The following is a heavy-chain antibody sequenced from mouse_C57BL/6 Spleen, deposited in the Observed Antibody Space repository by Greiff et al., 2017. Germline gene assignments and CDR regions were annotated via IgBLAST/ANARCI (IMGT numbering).Heavy chain of an antibody. CDR1: GYTFTSYW. CDR3: ARSDSNSFAY. V-gene: IGHV1-59*01. CDR2: IDPSDSYT. J-gene: IGHJ3*01. D-gene: IGHD2-5*01. Sequence: QVQLQQPGAELVRPGTSVKLSCKASGYTFTSYWMHWVKQRPGQGLEWIGVIDPSDSYTNYNLKFKGKATLTVDTSSSTAYMQLSSLTSEDSAVYYCARSDSNSFAYWGQGTLVTVSA.